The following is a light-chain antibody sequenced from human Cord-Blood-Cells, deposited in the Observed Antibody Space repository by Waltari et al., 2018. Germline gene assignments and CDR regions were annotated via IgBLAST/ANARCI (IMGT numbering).Light chain of an antibody. CDR2: DVS. CDR1: SSDVGGYNY. CDR3: SSYTSSCYV. Sequence: QSALTQPASVSGSPGQSITISCTGTSSDVGGYNYVSWYQQHPGKAPKPMIYDVSNRPSGVSNRFSGSKSGNTASLTISGLQAEDEADYYCSSYTSSCYVFGTGTKVTVL. V-gene: IGLV2-14*01. J-gene: IGLJ1*01.